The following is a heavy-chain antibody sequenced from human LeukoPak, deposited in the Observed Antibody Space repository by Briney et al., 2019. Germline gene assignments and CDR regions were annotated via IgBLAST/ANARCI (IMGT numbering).Heavy chain of an antibody. CDR2: IHYSGNS. J-gene: IGHJ2*01. V-gene: IGHV4-59*01. CDR1: GGTITNSY. CDR3: ARDAQFGGYTGFWYFDL. D-gene: IGHD2-15*01. Sequence: PSETLSLTCNVSGGTITNSYWNWIRQPPGKGLEWIGYIHYSGNSNYNSFLKSRVTISVDTSKNQFSLNVNSVTAAGTAMYYCARDAQFGGYTGFWYFDLWGRGTLITVSS.